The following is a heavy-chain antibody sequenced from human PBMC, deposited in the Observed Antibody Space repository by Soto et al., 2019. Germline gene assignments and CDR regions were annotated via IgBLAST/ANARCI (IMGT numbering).Heavy chain of an antibody. Sequence: QVQLVESGGGVVQPGRSLRLSCAASGFTFRSYGMHWVRQAPGKGLEGVAVISYDGREIHYVVSVKGRFTNSRDNSKDTLYLQMNSLRGVDTAVYFCANGKDGVSYYYGMDVWGPGTTVAVSS. CDR2: ISYDGREI. CDR1: GFTFRSYG. D-gene: IGHD3-10*01. CDR3: ANGKDGVSYYYGMDV. J-gene: IGHJ6*02. V-gene: IGHV3-30*18.